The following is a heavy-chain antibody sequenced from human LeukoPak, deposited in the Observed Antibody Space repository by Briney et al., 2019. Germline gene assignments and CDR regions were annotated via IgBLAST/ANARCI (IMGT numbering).Heavy chain of an antibody. J-gene: IGHJ5*02. D-gene: IGHD2-2*01. CDR3: ARRTCSSTSCWFDH. CDR1: GGSISSYY. V-gene: IGHV4-4*09. Sequence: SETLSLTCTVSGGSISSYYWSWLRQPPGKGLEWIGYIYTSGSTNYNPSLKSRVTISVDTSKNQFSLKLSSVTAADTAVYYCARRTCSSTSCWFDHWGQGTLVTVSS. CDR2: IYTSGST.